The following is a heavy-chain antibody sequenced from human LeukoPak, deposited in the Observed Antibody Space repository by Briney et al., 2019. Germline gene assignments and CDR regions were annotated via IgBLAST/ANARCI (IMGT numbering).Heavy chain of an antibody. CDR2: INAGNGNT. V-gene: IGHV1-3*01. J-gene: IGHJ4*02. D-gene: IGHD3-10*01. Sequence: ASVKVSCKASGYTFTSYAMHWVRQAPGQRLEWMGWINAGNGNTKYSQKFQGRVTITRDTSASTAYMELSSLRSEDTAVYYCATYYFGSGSCWNFDYWGQGTLVTVSS. CDR3: ATYYFGSGSCWNFDY. CDR1: GYTFTSYA.